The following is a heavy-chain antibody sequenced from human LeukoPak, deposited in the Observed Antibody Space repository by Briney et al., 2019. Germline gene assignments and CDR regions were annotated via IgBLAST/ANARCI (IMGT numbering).Heavy chain of an antibody. Sequence: PGGSLRLSCAASGFTFRSYWMHWVRQAPGEGLVWVSRIETDGSSTSYADSVKGRFTISRDNAENTLYLQMNSLRAEDTAVYYCARDPSAVAGFFDSWGQGTLVTASS. V-gene: IGHV3-74*01. J-gene: IGHJ4*02. CDR2: IETDGSST. CDR1: GFTFRSYW. CDR3: ARDPSAVAGFFDS. D-gene: IGHD6-19*01.